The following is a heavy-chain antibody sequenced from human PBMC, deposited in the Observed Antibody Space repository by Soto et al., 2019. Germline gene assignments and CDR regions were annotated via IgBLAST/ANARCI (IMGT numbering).Heavy chain of an antibody. CDR3: DRGLVQWYNAY. J-gene: IGHJ4*02. Sequence: SDTPTLTCTVSGDSIKSGAFYWTWMRQLPGKGLEWIGTIYTEGGTDYSPSLRSRITTTVETYKTQFSLRLTTETAADTAVYYCDRGLVQWYNAYWGQGTLLT. CDR2: IYTEGGT. V-gene: IGHV4-31*03. D-gene: IGHD1-1*01. CDR1: GDSIKSGAFY.